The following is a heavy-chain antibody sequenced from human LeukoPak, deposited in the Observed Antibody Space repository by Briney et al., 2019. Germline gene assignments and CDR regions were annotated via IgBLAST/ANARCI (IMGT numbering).Heavy chain of an antibody. CDR1: GFTFSSYG. CDR2: IRYDGSNK. V-gene: IGHV3-30*02. Sequence: GGSLRLSCAASGFTFSSYGMHWVRQAPGKGLEWVAFIRYDGSNKYYADSVKGRFTISRDNSKNTLYLQMNSLRAEDTAVYYCAKDDIVVVPAARGDAFDIWGQGTMVTVSS. J-gene: IGHJ3*02. D-gene: IGHD2-2*01. CDR3: AKDDIVVVPAARGDAFDI.